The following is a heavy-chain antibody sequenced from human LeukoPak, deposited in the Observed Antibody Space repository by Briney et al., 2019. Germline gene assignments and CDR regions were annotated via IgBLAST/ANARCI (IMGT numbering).Heavy chain of an antibody. CDR3: ASRKLGNDY. D-gene: IGHD7-27*01. CDR1: GGSVSDYY. J-gene: IGHJ4*02. CDR2: IYHTGST. V-gene: IGHV4-59*02. Sequence: SETLSLPCTISGGSVSDYYWSWLRQSPGKALEWIGYIYHTGSTSYSPSLKSRVPISANTSQNQFSLKLSAVTAVETAVDYCASRKLGNDYWGQGTLVTVSS.